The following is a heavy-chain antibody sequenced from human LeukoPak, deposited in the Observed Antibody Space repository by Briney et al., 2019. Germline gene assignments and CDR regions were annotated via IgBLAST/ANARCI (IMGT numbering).Heavy chain of an antibody. CDR2: IYPGDSDT. V-gene: IGHV5-51*01. CDR3: ARSRSSSGWYFDY. D-gene: IGHD6-19*01. J-gene: IGHJ4*02. Sequence: GESLKISCKGSGYSFTTYWIGWVRQMPGKGLEWMGIIYPGDSDTRYSPSFQGQVTISADKSISTAYLQWSSLKASDTAMYYCARSRSSSGWYFDYWGQGTLVTVSS. CDR1: GYSFTTYW.